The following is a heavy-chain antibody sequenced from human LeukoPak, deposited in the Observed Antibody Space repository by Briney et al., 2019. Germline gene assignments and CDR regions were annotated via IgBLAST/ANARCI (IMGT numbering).Heavy chain of an antibody. Sequence: SETLSLTCTVSGGSISSYYWSWIRQPPGKGLEWIGNIFYSGSTSYNPSLKSRVTISVDTSKNQFSLKLSSVTAADTAVYYCARAIGSYWFDYWGQGTLVTVSS. CDR2: IFYSGST. V-gene: IGHV4-59*08. CDR3: ARAIGSYWFDY. D-gene: IGHD1-26*01. CDR1: GGSISSYY. J-gene: IGHJ4*02.